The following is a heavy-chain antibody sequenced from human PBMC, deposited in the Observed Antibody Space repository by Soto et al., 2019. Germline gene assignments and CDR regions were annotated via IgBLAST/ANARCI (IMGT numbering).Heavy chain of an antibody. D-gene: IGHD3-9*01. CDR3: ARADGTYYDILTGNYYYYYGMDV. J-gene: IGHJ6*02. V-gene: IGHV4-39*01. CDR2: IYYSGST. Sequence: PSETLSLTCTVSGGSISSSSYYWGWIRQPPGKGLEWIGSIYYSGSTYYNPSLKSRVTISVDTSKNQFSLKLSSVTAADTAVYYCARADGTYYDILTGNYYYYYGMDVWGQGNTGTVSS. CDR1: GGSISSSSYY.